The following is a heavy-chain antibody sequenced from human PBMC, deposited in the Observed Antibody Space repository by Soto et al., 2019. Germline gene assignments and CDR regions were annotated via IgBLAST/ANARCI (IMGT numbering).Heavy chain of an antibody. D-gene: IGHD1-26*01. J-gene: IGHJ4*02. CDR2: ISGSGGST. V-gene: IGHV3-23*01. CDR3: AKASLSGSNQGPPDY. Sequence: EVQLLESGGGLVQPGGSLRLSCAASGFTFSIYAMSWVRQAPGKGLEWVSTISGSGGSTYYADSVKGRFTISRDNSKNTLDLQMNGLRAEDRAVYYCAKASLSGSNQGPPDYWGQGTLVTVSS. CDR1: GFTFSIYA.